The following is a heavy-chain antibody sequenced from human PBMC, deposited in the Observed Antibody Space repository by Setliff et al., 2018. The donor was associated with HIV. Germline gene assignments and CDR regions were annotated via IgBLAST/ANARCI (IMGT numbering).Heavy chain of an antibody. CDR1: GYSFTAYR. D-gene: IGHD2-21*01. CDR3: ARPSHVYGDNGPLGY. CDR2: MNPSTGEV. J-gene: IGHJ4*02. Sequence: GASVKVSCKTFGYSFTAYRINWVRQATGQALEWMAWMNPSTGEVGYAQKFQGRLAMTRDSSANIAYMELRGLRSEDTAIYYCARPSHVYGDNGPLGYWGQGTLVTVSS. V-gene: IGHV1-8*01.